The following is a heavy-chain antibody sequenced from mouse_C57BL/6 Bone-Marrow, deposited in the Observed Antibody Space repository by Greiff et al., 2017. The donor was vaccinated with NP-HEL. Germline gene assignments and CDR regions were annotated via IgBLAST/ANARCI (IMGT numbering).Heavy chain of an antibody. D-gene: IGHD3-1*01. CDR3: AREGLQWFAY. CDR2: IDPSDSYT. V-gene: IGHV1-50*01. Sequence: VQLQQPGAELVKPGASVKLSCKASGYTFTSYWMQWVKQRPGQGLEWIGEIDPSDSYTNYNQKFKGKATLTVDTSSSTAYMQLSSLTSEDSAVYYCAREGLQWFAYWGQGTLVTVSA. J-gene: IGHJ3*01. CDR1: GYTFTSYW.